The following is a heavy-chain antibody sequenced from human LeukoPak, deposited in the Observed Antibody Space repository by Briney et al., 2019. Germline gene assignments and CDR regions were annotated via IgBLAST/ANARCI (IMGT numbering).Heavy chain of an antibody. Sequence: PSETLSLTCTVSGGSISSGDCYWSWIRQPPGKGLEWIGYIYYSGSTYYNPSLKSRVTISVDTSKNQFSLKLSSVTAADTAVYYCASRGISLDYWGQGTLVTVSP. CDR2: IYYSGST. D-gene: IGHD6-13*01. CDR1: GGSISSGDCY. CDR3: ASRGISLDY. V-gene: IGHV4-30-4*08. J-gene: IGHJ4*02.